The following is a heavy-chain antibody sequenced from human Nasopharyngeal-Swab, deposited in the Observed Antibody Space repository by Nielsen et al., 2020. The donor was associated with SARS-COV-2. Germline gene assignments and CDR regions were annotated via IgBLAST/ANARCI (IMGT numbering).Heavy chain of an antibody. CDR2: ISSSSSYI. J-gene: IGHJ4*02. CDR1: GFTFSSYS. V-gene: IGHV3-21*01. CDR3: ARDRPYYYGSGSHGGDY. D-gene: IGHD3-10*01. Sequence: GESLKISCAASGFTFSSYSMNWVRQALGKGLEWVSSISSSSSYIYYADSVKGRLTISRDNAKNSLYLQMNSLRAEDTAVYYCARDRPYYYGSGSHGGDYWGQGTLVTVSS.